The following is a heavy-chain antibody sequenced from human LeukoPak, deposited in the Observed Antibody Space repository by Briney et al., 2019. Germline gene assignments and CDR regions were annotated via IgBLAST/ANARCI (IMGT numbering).Heavy chain of an antibody. D-gene: IGHD3-3*01. J-gene: IGHJ4*02. Sequence: ASVKVSCKASGYTFTGYYMHWVRQAPGQGLEWMGWINPNSGGTNYAQKFQGRVTITRNTSISTAYMELSSLRSEDTAVYYCARGGYYDFWSGYYYFDYWGQGTLVTVSS. CDR1: GYTFTGYY. CDR2: INPNSGGT. CDR3: ARGGYYDFWSGYYYFDY. V-gene: IGHV1-2*02.